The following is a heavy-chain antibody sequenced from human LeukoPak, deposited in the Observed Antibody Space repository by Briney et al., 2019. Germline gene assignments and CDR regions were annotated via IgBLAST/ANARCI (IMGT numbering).Heavy chain of an antibody. Sequence: ASVKVSFKASGYTFTSYYMHWVRQAPGQGLEWMGIINPSGGSTSYAQKFQGRVTMTRDTSTSTVYMELSSLRSEDTAVYYCARDLATAMGSYGMDVWGQGTTVTVSS. J-gene: IGHJ6*02. CDR1: GYTFTSYY. CDR3: ARDLATAMGSYGMDV. V-gene: IGHV1-46*01. D-gene: IGHD5-18*01. CDR2: INPSGGST.